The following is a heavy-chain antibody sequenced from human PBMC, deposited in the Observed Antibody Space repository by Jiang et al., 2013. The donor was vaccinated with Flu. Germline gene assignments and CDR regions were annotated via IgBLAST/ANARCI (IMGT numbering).Heavy chain of an antibody. CDR3: GHSEYYDSSGYNLFDY. V-gene: IGHV2-5*01. D-gene: IGHD3-22*01. CDR1: GFSLSTSGVG. Sequence: KPTQTLTLTCTFSGFSLSTSGVGVGWIRQPPGKALEWLALIYWNDDKRYSPSLKSRLTITKDTSKNQVVLTMTNMDPVDTATYYCGHSEYYDSSGYNLFDYWGQGTLVTVSS. J-gene: IGHJ4*02. CDR2: IYWNDDK.